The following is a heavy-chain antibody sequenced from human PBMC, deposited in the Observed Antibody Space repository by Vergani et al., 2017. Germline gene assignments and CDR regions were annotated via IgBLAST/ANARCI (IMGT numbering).Heavy chain of an antibody. CDR2: ISGSGGST. V-gene: IGHV3-23*04. CDR1: GFTFSSYA. CDR3: ARAGYRGYYSGL. J-gene: IGHJ2*01. D-gene: IGHD3-10*01. Sequence: EVQLVESGGGLVKPGGSLRLSCAASGFTFSSYAMSWVRQAPGKGLEWVSAISGSGGSTYYADSVKGRFTISRDNAKNSLYLQMNSLRAEDTALYHCARAGYRGYYSGLWGRGTLVTVSS.